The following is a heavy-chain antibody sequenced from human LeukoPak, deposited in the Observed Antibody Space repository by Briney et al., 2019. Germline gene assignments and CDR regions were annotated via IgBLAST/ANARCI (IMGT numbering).Heavy chain of an antibody. V-gene: IGHV4-38-2*02. CDR3: ARGGLAVNNWFDP. D-gene: IGHD3/OR15-3a*01. Sequence: SETLSLTCTVSGYSIGSGYYWGWIRQPPGKGLEWIGSIYHSGSTYYNPSLKSRVTISVDTSKNQFSLKLSSVTAADTAVYYCARGGLAVNNWFDPWGQGTLVTVSS. CDR2: IYHSGST. CDR1: GYSIGSGYY. J-gene: IGHJ5*02.